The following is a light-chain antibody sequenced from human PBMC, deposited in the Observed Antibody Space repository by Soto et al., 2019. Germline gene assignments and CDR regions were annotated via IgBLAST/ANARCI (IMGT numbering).Light chain of an antibody. V-gene: IGLV3-21*04. J-gene: IGLJ2*01. Sequence: SYELTQPPSVSVAPGKTATITCGGKNIGRKSVHWYQQKPGQAPVLVIYYDSDRPSGIPERFSGSNSGNTATLTISRVEAGDEADYYCQVWDSSSDHVVFGGGTKLTVL. CDR2: YDS. CDR3: QVWDSSSDHVV. CDR1: NIGRKS.